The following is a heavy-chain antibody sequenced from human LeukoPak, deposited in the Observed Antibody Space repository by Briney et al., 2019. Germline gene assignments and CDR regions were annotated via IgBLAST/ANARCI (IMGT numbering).Heavy chain of an antibody. Sequence: ASVKVSCKASGYTFTGYYMHWVRQAPGQGLEWMGRINPNSGGTNYAQKFQGRVTMTRDTSISTAYMELSRLRSDDTAAYYCARGPRITMIVVVTTEDYWGQGTLVTVSS. V-gene: IGHV1-2*06. J-gene: IGHJ4*02. CDR1: GYTFTGYY. CDR3: ARGPRITMIVVVTTEDY. CDR2: INPNSGGT. D-gene: IGHD3-22*01.